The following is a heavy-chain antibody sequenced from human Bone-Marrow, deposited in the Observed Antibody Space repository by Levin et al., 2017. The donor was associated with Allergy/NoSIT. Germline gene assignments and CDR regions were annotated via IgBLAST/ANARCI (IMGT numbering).Heavy chain of an antibody. CDR1: GFTFSNCG. D-gene: IGHD2/OR15-2a*01. CDR3: ASPGPCGGAWLSPPPGS. Sequence: GGSLRLSCAASGFTFSNCGMVWVRQAPGKGLEWVSSISSSGSYMYYADSVKGRFTISRDNAESSLFLQMNSLRAEDTAVYYCASPGPCGGAWLSPPPGSWGQGTLVTVSS. J-gene: IGHJ5*02. CDR2: ISSSGSYM. V-gene: IGHV3-21*01.